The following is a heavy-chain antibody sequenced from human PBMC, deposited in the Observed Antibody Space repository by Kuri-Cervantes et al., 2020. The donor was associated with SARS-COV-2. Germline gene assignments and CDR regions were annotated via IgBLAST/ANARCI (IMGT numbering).Heavy chain of an antibody. CDR3: ATTFGGWFDP. CDR1: GYTFIGYY. CDR2: FDPEDGET. Sequence: ASVKVSCKASGYTFIGYYMHWVRQAPGQGLEWMGGFDPEDGETIYAQKFQGRVTMTEDTSTDTAYMELSSLRSEDTAVYYCATTFGGWFDPWGQGTLVTVSS. D-gene: IGHD2-15*01. J-gene: IGHJ5*02. V-gene: IGHV1-24*01.